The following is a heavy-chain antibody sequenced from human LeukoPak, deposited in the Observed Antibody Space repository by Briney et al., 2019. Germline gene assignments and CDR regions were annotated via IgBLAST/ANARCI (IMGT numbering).Heavy chain of an antibody. CDR3: ARGGSSGWYSVGFLNY. CDR1: GFTFSSYW. D-gene: IGHD6-19*01. V-gene: IGHV3-7*04. CDR2: IKQDGSEK. J-gene: IGHJ4*02. Sequence: PGGSLRLSCAVSGFTFSSYWMSWVRQAPGKGLDWVANIKQDGSEKYYVDSVKGRFTISRDNAKSSLYVQMNSLRAEDTAVYYCARGGSSGWYSVGFLNYWGQGTLVSVSS.